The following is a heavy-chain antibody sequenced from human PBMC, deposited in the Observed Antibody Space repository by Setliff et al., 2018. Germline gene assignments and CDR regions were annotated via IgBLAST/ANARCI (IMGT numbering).Heavy chain of an antibody. CDR1: GFSFKNYW. D-gene: IGHD3-10*01. Sequence: GGSLRLSCATSGFSFKNYWMTRVRQGPGKGLEWVASIKEDENMKYYVDSVKGRFTISRDNAKKSLYLQMNSLRVDDTAVYYCARAQGYDSGTYWGVDYYYYMDVWGKGTTVTVSS. CDR2: IKEDENMK. CDR3: ARAQGYDSGTYWGVDYYYYMDV. V-gene: IGHV3-7*03. J-gene: IGHJ6*03.